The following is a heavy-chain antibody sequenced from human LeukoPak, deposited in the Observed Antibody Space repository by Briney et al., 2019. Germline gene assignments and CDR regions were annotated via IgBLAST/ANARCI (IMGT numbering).Heavy chain of an antibody. J-gene: IGHJ4*02. Sequence: GGSLRPSCAASGFTFSSYSINWVRQAPGKGLEWVSFISSGSTTIFYADSVKGRFTISRDNAKNSLHLQLNSLRAEDTAVYYCAREYVWGSSRYLDYWGQGTLVTVSS. CDR2: ISSGSTTI. V-gene: IGHV3-48*04. D-gene: IGHD3-16*02. CDR3: AREYVWGSSRYLDY. CDR1: GFTFSSYS.